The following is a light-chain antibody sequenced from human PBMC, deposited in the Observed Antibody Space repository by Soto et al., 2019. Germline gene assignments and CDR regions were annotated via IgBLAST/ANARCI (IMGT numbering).Light chain of an antibody. V-gene: IGKV3-20*01. CDR1: QSVSSTY. CDR2: GTS. J-gene: IGKJ5*01. Sequence: EVVLTQSPATLSLSPGERATLSCRASQSVSSTYLAWYQQQPGQAPRLLMSGTSNRATGTPDRFSGSGSGTDFTLTISRLEPEDAAVYYCQQYGSSPITFGQGTRLEIK. CDR3: QQYGSSPIT.